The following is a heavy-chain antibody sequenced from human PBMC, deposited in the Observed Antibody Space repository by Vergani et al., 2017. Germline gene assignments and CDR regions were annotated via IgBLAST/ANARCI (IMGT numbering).Heavy chain of an antibody. CDR1: GYMFTDYW. CDR2: IYPGDSDT. CDR3: ARRGTQWEYFSL. D-gene: IGHD1-26*01. V-gene: IGHV5-51*01. J-gene: IGHJ2*01. Sequence: EVQLVQSGAEVKKPGESLKISCKGSGYMFTDYWIAWVRQMPGKGLEWMGIIYPGDSDTRYSPSFQGQVTISVDKSITTAYLQWSSLKASDTAIYYCARRGTQWEYFSLWGRGTLDTVSS.